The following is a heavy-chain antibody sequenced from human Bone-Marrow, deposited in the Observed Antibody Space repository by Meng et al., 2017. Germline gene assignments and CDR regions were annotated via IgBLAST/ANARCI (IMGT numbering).Heavy chain of an antibody. D-gene: IGHD4-17*01. CDR2: ISAYNGNT. J-gene: IGHJ6*02. CDR3: ASPNDDYDLYYYYGMDV. CDR1: GYTFTSYT. Sequence: ASVKVSCKASGYTFTSYTISWVRRAPGQGLEWMGWISAYNGNTNYAQKFQGRVTITTDESTSTAYMELSSLRSEDTAVYYCASPNDDYDLYYYYGMDVWGQGTTVTVSS. V-gene: IGHV1-18*01.